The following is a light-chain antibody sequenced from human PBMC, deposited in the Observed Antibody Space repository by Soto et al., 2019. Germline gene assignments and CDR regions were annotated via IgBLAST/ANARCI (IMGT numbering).Light chain of an antibody. CDR2: DAS. CDR1: QSVGTY. J-gene: IGKJ3*01. Sequence: EIVLTQSPATLSLTPGERAILSCRASQSVGTYLAWYQQKPGQAPRLLIYDASNRATGIPARFGGSGSGTDFTLTINSLEPEDFAVYYCQQRSNWPGTFGPGTKVDN. CDR3: QQRSNWPGT. V-gene: IGKV3-11*01.